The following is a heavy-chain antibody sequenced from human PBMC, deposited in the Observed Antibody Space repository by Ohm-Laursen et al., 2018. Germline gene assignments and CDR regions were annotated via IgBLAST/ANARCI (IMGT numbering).Heavy chain of an antibody. J-gene: IGHJ3*02. V-gene: IGHV3-7*01. CDR1: GFTFSSYW. D-gene: IGHD5-18*01. CDR2: IKVDGSEK. CDR3: ARAVWLSDAFDI. Sequence: SLRLSCAASGFTFSSYWMTWVRQPPGKGLEWVARIKVDGSEKYYVDSVKGRFTISRDNAKSSLYLQMNSLRAEDTAVYYCARAVWLSDAFDIWGQGTMVTVSS.